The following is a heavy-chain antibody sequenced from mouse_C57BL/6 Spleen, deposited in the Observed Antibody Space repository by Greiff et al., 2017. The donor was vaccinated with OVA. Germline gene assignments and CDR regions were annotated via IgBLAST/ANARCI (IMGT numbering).Heavy chain of an antibody. D-gene: IGHD4-1*01. J-gene: IGHJ2*01. V-gene: IGHV5-4*01. CDR1: GFTFSSYA. CDR3: ARDLGRGFDY. Sequence: EVKLMESGGGLVKPGGSLKLSCAASGFTFSSYAMSWVRQTPEKRLEWVATISDGGSYTYYPDNVKGRFTISRDNAKNNLYLQMSHLKSEDTAMYYCARDLGRGFDYWGQGTTLTVSS. CDR2: ISDGGSYT.